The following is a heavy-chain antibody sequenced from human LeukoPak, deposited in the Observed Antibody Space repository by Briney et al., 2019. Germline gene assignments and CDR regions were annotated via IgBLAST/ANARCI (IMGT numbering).Heavy chain of an antibody. D-gene: IGHD6-13*01. J-gene: IGHJ4*02. Sequence: PSETLSLTCTVPGGSISSGDYYWSWIRQPPGKGLEWIGYIYYSGSTYYNPSLKSRVTISVDTSKNQFSLKLSSVTAADTAVYYCARDSYSSSRPLDYWGQGTLVTVSS. CDR2: IYYSGST. CDR1: GGSISSGDYY. CDR3: ARDSYSSSRPLDY. V-gene: IGHV4-30-4*01.